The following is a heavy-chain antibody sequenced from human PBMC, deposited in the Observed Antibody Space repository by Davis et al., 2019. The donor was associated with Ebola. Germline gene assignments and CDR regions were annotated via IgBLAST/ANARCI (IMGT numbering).Heavy chain of an antibody. D-gene: IGHD3-22*01. CDR1: GFTLSSYW. Sequence: GESLKISCAASGFTLSSYWMSWVRQAPGKGLEWVSAISGSGGSTYYADSVKGRFTISRDNSKNTLYLQMNSLRAEDTAVYYCANIPSGSGYYGWFDPWGQGTLVTVSS. J-gene: IGHJ5*02. CDR2: ISGSGGST. CDR3: ANIPSGSGYYGWFDP. V-gene: IGHV3-23*01.